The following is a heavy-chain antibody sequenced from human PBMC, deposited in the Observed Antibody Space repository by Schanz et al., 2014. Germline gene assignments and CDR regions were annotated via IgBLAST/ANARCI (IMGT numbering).Heavy chain of an antibody. J-gene: IGHJ4*02. CDR2: IWYDGSNK. Sequence: VHLLESGGGLVQPGGSLRLSCAASGFTFSNHALSWVRQAPGKGLEWVAIIWYDGSNKYYADSVKGRFTISRDNAKNSLYLQMNSLRAEDTAVYYCAKAGSGWSTAGYYYWGQGTLVAVSS. V-gene: IGHV3-33*06. CDR1: GFTFSNHA. CDR3: AKAGSGWSTAGYYY. D-gene: IGHD6-19*01.